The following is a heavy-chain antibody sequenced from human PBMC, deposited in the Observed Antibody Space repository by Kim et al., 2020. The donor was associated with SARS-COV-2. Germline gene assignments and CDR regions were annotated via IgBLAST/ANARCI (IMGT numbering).Heavy chain of an antibody. V-gene: IGHV4-59*01. CDR2: IYYSGST. J-gene: IGHJ4*02. Sequence: SETLSLTCTVSGGSISSYYWSWIRQPPGKGLEWIGYIYYSGSTNYNPSLKSRVTISVDTSKNQFSLKLSSVTAADTAVYYCARGLYGGSGSFFFDYWGQGTLVTVSS. CDR3: ARGLYGGSGSFFFDY. CDR1: GGSISSYY. D-gene: IGHD4-17*01.